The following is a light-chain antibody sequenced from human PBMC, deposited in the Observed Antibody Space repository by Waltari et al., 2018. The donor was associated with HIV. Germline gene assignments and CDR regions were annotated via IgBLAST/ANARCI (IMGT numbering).Light chain of an antibody. CDR1: QSVSSY. V-gene: IGKV3-11*01. Sequence: EIVLTQSPATLSLSPGERATLSYRASQSVSSYLAWYQQKPGQAPRLLIYDASNRATGIPARFSGSGSGTDFTLTISSLEPEDFAVYYCQQRSNWPPLATFGGGTKVEIK. CDR2: DAS. J-gene: IGKJ4*01. CDR3: QQRSNWPPLAT.